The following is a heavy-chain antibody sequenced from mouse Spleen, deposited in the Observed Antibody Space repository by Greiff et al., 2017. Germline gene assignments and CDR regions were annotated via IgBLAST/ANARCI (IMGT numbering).Heavy chain of an antibody. CDR1: GYTFTTYW. CDR2: INPSSFYT. D-gene: IGHD4-1*01. V-gene: IGHV1-7*01. Sequence: QVQLQQSGAELAKPGASVKLSCKASGYTFTTYWMHWVKQRPGQGLEWIGYINPSSFYTKYNQKFKDKATLTADKSSSTAYMQLNSLTYDDSAVYYCARELTGTVLFAYWGQGTLVTVSA. J-gene: IGHJ3*01. CDR3: ARELTGTVLFAY.